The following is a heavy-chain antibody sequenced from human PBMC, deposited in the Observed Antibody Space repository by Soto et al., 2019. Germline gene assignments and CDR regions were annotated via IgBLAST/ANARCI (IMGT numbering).Heavy chain of an antibody. J-gene: IGHJ5*02. CDR1: GGSISSGGYY. CDR3: ARAHSGIVAIGWFDP. D-gene: IGHD2-15*01. Sequence: PXETLSLTCTVSGGSISSGGYYWSWIRQHPGKGLEWIGYIYYSGSTYYNPSLKSRVTISVDTSKNQFSLKLSSVTAADTAVYYCARAHSGIVAIGWFDPWGQGTLVTVSS. CDR2: IYYSGST. V-gene: IGHV4-31*03.